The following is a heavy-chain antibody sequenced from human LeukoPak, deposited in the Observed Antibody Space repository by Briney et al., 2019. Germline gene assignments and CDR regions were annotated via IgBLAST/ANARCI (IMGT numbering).Heavy chain of an antibody. CDR2: ISNNGGYT. CDR1: GFTFSSSA. Sequence: GGSLRLSCAASGFTFSSSAVSWVRQAPGKGLEWVSAISNNGGYTYYADSVQGRFTISRDNSKSTLCLQMNSLRAEDTAVYYCAKQLGYCSDGSCYFPYWGQGTLVTVSS. CDR3: AKQLGYCSDGSCYFPY. V-gene: IGHV3-23*01. J-gene: IGHJ4*02. D-gene: IGHD2-15*01.